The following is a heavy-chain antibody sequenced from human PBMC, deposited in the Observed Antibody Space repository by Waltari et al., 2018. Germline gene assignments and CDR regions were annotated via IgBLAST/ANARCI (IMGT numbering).Heavy chain of an antibody. V-gene: IGHV3-74*01. CDR2: FNTDGRSP. J-gene: IGHJ4*02. Sequence: EVQLVESGGGLVQPGGSLRLSCAASGFAFSSYWMHWVRQHSEKGLVWVSRFNTDGRSPTYADSVKGRFTISRDNAKNTLFLQMNSLRAEDTGVYYCVRDRTNAYCGSDCSPYWGQGTLVTVSS. CDR1: GFAFSSYW. CDR3: VRDRTNAYCGSDCSPY. D-gene: IGHD2-21*02.